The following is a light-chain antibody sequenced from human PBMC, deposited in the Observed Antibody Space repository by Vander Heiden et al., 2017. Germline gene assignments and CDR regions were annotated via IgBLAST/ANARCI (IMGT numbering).Light chain of an antibody. CDR2: GAS. J-gene: IGKJ2*01. V-gene: IGKV3-15*01. Sequence: EIVMTQSPATLSVSPGERATLSCRASQSVSSNLAWYQHKPGQAPRLLIHGASTRATGIPARFSGSGSGTEFIVTISSLQSEDFAVYYCQQYNNWPNTFGQGTKLEIK. CDR3: QQYNNWPNT. CDR1: QSVSSN.